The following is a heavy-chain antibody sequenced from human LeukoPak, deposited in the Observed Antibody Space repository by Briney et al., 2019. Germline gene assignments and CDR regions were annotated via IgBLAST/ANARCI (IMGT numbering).Heavy chain of an antibody. CDR2: IIPILGIA. J-gene: IGHJ4*02. D-gene: IGHD2-21*02. CDR3: ASLSGGDEGPFDY. V-gene: IGHV1-69*04. CDR1: GYTFTSYA. Sequence: ASVKVSCKASGYTFTSYAMNWVRQAPGQGLEWMGRIIPILGIANYAQKFQGRVTITADKSTSTAYMELSSLRSEDTAVYYCASLSGGDEGPFDYWGQGTLVTVSS.